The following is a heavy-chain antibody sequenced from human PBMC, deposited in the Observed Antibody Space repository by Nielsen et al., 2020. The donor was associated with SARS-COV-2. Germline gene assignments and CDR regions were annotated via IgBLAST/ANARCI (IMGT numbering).Heavy chain of an antibody. V-gene: IGHV4-4*02. D-gene: IGHD6-13*01. CDR2: IYHSGST. CDR3: ARGRSSWPYYYYGMDV. CDR1: GGSISSSNW. J-gene: IGHJ6*02. Sequence: SETLSLTCAVSGGSISSSNWRSWVRQPPGKGLEWIGEIYHSGSTNYNPSLKSRVTISVDKSKNQFSLKLSSVTAADTAVYYCARGRSSWPYYYYGMDVWGQGTTVTVSS.